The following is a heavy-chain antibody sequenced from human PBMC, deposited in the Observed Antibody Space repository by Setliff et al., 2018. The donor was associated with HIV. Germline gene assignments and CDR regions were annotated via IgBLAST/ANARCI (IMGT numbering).Heavy chain of an antibody. D-gene: IGHD2-21*02. Sequence: SETLSLTCTVSGGSISSGNYYWSWIRQPAGKGLEWIGRFYSSRSNSYNPSLKSRVTISVDTSKNQFSLRLSSVTAADTAVYYCARGVAVTAIHAYYYGLDVWGQGTTVTSP. CDR3: ARGVAVTAIHAYYYGLDV. CDR2: FYSSRSN. CDR1: GGSISSGNYY. V-gene: IGHV4-61*02. J-gene: IGHJ6*02.